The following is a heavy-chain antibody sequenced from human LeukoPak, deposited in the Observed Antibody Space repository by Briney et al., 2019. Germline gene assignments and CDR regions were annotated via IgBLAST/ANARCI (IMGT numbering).Heavy chain of an antibody. J-gene: IGHJ4*02. CDR3: ARFPYFEGFDY. CDR1: GGSISSYY. D-gene: IGHD3-9*01. CDR2: IAASGTT. V-gene: IGHV4-4*08. Sequence: PSETLSLTCTVSGGSISSYYWSWIRQPPGKGLEWIGYIAASGTTKHNPSLKSRVTLSMDTSKNQFSLKLRSVTAADTAVYFCARFPYFEGFDYWGQGTQVIVSS.